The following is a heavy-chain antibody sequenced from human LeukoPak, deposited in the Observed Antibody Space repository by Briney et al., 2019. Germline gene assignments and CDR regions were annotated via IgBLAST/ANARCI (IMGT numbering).Heavy chain of an antibody. CDR2: ISAYNGNT. V-gene: IGHV1-18*01. CDR1: GYTFTSYG. D-gene: IGHD3-9*01. CDR3: ARGGEVRYFDWLENDAFDI. Sequence: VASVKVSCKASGYTFTSYGISWVRQAPGQGLEWMGWISAYNGNTNYAQKLQGRVTMTTDTSTSTAYMELRSLRSDDTAVYYCARGGEVRYFDWLENDAFDIWGQGTMVTVSS. J-gene: IGHJ3*02.